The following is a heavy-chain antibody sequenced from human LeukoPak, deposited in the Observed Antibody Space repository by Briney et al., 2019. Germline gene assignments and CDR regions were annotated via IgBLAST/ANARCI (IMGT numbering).Heavy chain of an antibody. CDR3: AKDGEMYGMDV. D-gene: IGHD2-21*01. CDR1: GFTFSSHA. J-gene: IGHJ6*02. Sequence: GGSLRLSCAASGFTFSSHAMRRVRQDPGKGLEWVSAISGSGGSTYYADSVKGRFTISRDNSKNTLYLQMNSLRAEDTAVYYCAKDGEMYGMDVWGQGTTVTVSS. V-gene: IGHV3-23*01. CDR2: ISGSGGST.